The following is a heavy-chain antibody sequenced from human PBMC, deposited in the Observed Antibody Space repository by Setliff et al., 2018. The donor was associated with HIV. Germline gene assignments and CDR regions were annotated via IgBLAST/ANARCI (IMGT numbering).Heavy chain of an antibody. CDR1: GYRFTDFS. Sequence: ASVKVSCKSSGYRFTDFSLYWVRQAPGQGLEWMGWVNPESGGTNYAQKFQGRVAMTTDTSISTVYMELSRLTADDTSIYYCARDFALPGLRLGRYSLQSRASIDFWGQGTPVTVSS. V-gene: IGHV1-2*02. CDR3: ARDFALPGLRLGRYSLQSRASIDF. J-gene: IGHJ4*02. CDR2: VNPESGGT. D-gene: IGHD3-16*01.